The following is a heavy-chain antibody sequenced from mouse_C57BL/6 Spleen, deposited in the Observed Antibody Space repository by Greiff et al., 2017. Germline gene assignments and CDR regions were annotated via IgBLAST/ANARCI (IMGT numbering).Heavy chain of an antibody. J-gene: IGHJ2*01. CDR2: ISDGGSYT. CDR3: ARGSITTGVDY. CDR1: GFTFSSYA. Sequence: EVKVVESGGGLVKPGGSLKLSCAASGFTFSSYAMSWVRQTPEKRLEWVATISDGGSYTYYPDNVKGRFTISRDNAKNNPYLQMSHLKSEDTAMYYCARGSITTGVDYWGQGTTLTVSS. V-gene: IGHV5-4*03. D-gene: IGHD1-1*01.